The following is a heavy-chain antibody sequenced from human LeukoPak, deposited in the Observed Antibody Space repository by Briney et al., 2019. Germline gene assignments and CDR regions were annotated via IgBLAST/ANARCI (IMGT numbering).Heavy chain of an antibody. Sequence: SETLSLTCAVYGGSFSGHYWNWIRQPPGKGLEWTGEINHSGSTNYNPSLKSRVTISVDTSKNQFSLKLSSVTAADTAVYYCARGLMTTVTTTPFYYYYYMDVWGKGTTVTVSS. V-gene: IGHV4-34*01. J-gene: IGHJ6*03. CDR2: INHSGST. CDR1: GGSFSGHY. CDR3: ARGLMTTVTTTPFYYYYYMDV. D-gene: IGHD4-17*01.